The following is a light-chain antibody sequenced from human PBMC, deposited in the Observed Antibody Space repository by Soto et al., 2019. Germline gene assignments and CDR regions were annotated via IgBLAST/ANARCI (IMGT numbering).Light chain of an antibody. V-gene: IGKV3-20*01. Sequence: EIVLTQSPGTLSLSPGERATLSCRASQSVSDSYLAWYQQKPGQAPRLLIYASSRATGIPDRFSGSGSGTDFTLTISRLEPEDFATYYCQQSYSPPYTFGQGTKLEIK. CDR2: AS. CDR3: QQSYSPPYT. CDR1: QSVSDSY. J-gene: IGKJ2*01.